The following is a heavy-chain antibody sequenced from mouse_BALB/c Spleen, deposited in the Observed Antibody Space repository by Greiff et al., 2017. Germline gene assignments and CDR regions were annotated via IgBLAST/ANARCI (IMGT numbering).Heavy chain of an antibody. J-gene: IGHJ3*01. CDR3: TRSPHYYGSPFAY. CDR2: IYPSDSYT. D-gene: IGHD1-2*01. CDR1: GYTFTSYW. Sequence: VQLQQPGAELVRPGASVKLSCKASGYTFTSYWINWVKQRPGQGLEWIGNIYPSDSYTNYNQKFKDKATLTVDKSSSTAYMQLSSPTSEDSAVYYCTRSPHYYGSPFAYWGQGTLVTVSA. V-gene: IGHV1-69*02.